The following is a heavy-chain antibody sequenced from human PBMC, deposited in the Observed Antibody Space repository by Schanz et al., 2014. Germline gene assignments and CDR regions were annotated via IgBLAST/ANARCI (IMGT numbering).Heavy chain of an antibody. CDR2: INPDSGDT. CDR3: ARDRRRYCSTASCLHDNWFDP. Sequence: QEQLVQSGAEVRKPGASVKVSCKASGYTFSDSYVHWVRQAPGQGLEWMGWINPDSGDTNFAQKFQGWVTMTRDKSITTAYMELRSLRSDDTAVYYCARDRRRYCSTASCLHDNWFDPWGQGTLVIVSS. CDR1: GYTFSDSY. V-gene: IGHV1-2*04. D-gene: IGHD2-2*01. J-gene: IGHJ5*02.